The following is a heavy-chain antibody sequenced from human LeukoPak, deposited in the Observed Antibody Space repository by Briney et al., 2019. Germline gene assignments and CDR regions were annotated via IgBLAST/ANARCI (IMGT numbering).Heavy chain of an antibody. CDR1: GGSINSSSYY. CDR3: ARDRGTWNDDGFDY. D-gene: IGHD1-1*01. J-gene: IGHJ4*02. Sequence: SETPSLTCTVSGGSINSSSYYWGWIRQPPGKGLECIGNLYYSGSTYYSPPLKSRVTISVDTSKNQFSLKLSSVTAADTAVYYCARDRGTWNDDGFDYWGRGTLVTVSS. CDR2: LYYSGST. V-gene: IGHV4-39*07.